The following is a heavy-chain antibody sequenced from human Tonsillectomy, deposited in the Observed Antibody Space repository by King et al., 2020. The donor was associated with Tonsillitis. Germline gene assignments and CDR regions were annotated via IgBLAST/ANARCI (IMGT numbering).Heavy chain of an antibody. Sequence: QLVQSGAEVKKPGASVKVSCKASGYTFTSYYMHWVRQAPGQGLERMGIINPSGGSTSYAQKFQGRVTMTRDTSTSTVYMELSSLRSEDTAVYYCARGKGGSGSYYQDGMDVWGQGTTVTVSS. D-gene: IGHD3-10*01. CDR3: ARGKGGSGSYYQDGMDV. CDR1: GYTFTSYY. J-gene: IGHJ6*02. V-gene: IGHV1-46*01. CDR2: INPSGGST.